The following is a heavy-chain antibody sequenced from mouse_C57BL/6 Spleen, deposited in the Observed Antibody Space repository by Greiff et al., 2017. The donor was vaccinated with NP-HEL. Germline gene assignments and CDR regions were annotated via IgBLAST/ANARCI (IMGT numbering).Heavy chain of an antibody. Sequence: EVQLQQSGPELVKPGASVKISCKASGYSFTDYNMNWVKQSNGKSLEWIGVINPNYGTTSYNQKFKGKATLTVDKSSSTAYMQLNSLTSEDSAVFYCARWGGRPEYGNYGAMDYWGQGTSVTVSS. J-gene: IGHJ4*01. CDR2: INPNYGTT. V-gene: IGHV1-39*01. CDR1: GYSFTDYN. D-gene: IGHD2-1*01. CDR3: ARWGGRPEYGNYGAMDY.